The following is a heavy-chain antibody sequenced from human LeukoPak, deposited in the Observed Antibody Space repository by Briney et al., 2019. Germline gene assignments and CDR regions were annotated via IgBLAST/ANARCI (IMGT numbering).Heavy chain of an antibody. CDR3: ARAHSSGWYQDY. J-gene: IGHJ4*02. CDR2: VYYSGNT. D-gene: IGHD6-19*01. CDR1: ADHLRDYY. V-gene: IGHV4-59*01. Sequence: PSETLSLTCSVSADHLRDYYWNWVRQSPEKGLEWIGYVYYSGNTDYNPSLQSRVTISVDTSKNQFSLKLSSVTAADTALYYCARAHSSGWYQDYWGQGTLVTVSS.